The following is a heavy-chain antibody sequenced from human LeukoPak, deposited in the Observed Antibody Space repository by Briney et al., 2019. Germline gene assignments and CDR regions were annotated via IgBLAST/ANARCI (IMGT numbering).Heavy chain of an antibody. V-gene: IGHV3-21*04. CDR1: GFTFSRYS. CDR2: ISSSSSYR. Sequence: GGSLRLSCAASGFTFSRYSMNWVRQAPGKGLEWVSSISSSSSYRYYVDSVKGRFTISRDNAKNSLYLQMNSLRAEDTAVYYCARVRYCISTSCWRDWFDPWGQGTLVTVSS. J-gene: IGHJ5*02. CDR3: ARVRYCISTSCWRDWFDP. D-gene: IGHD2-2*01.